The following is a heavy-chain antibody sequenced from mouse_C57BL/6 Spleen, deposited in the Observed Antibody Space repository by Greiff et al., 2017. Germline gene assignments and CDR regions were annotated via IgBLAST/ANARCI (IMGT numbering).Heavy chain of an antibody. V-gene: IGHV1-7*01. Sequence: VQLQQPGVELVKPGASVKLSCKASGYTFTSYWMHWVKQRPGQGLEWIGDINPSSGYTKNNQKFKDKATLTADKSSSTAYMQLSSLTSEDSAVYYCTNYEYPDYWGQGTTLTVSS. D-gene: IGHD5-2*01. CDR3: TNYEYPDY. CDR1: GYTFTSYW. J-gene: IGHJ2*01. CDR2: INPSSGYT.